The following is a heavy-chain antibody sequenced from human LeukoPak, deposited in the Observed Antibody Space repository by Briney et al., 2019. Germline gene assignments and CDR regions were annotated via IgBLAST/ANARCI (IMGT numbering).Heavy chain of an antibody. J-gene: IGHJ4*02. CDR2: IGSSVSTG. CDR3: AREGSDFWSGYSKGYFDY. D-gene: IGHD3-3*01. CDR1: GFTFSSYR. V-gene: IGHV3-48*01. Sequence: PGGSLRLSCAVSGFTFSSYRMNWVRRAPGKGLEWVSYIGSSVSTGYYADSVKGRFTISRDNGKHSLYLQMNSLRAEDTAVYYCAREGSDFWSGYSKGYFDYWGQGTLVTVSS.